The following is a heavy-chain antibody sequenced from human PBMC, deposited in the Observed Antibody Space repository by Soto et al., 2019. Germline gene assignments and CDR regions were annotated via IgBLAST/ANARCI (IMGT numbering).Heavy chain of an antibody. CDR3: ATSNCFDP. CDR2: IYYSGST. CDR1: GGSISSRGYY. V-gene: IGHV4-39*01. Sequence: QLQLQESGPGLVKPSETLSLTCTVSGGSISSRGYYWGWIRQPPGKGLEWIGTIYYSGSTYYNPSLKSRVTIAVDTSKNQFSRKLSSVTAADTAVYYCATSNCFDPWGQGTLVTVSS. J-gene: IGHJ5*02.